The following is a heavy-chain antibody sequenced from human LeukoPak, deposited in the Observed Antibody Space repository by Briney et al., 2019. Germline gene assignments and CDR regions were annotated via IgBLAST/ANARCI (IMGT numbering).Heavy chain of an antibody. CDR1: GGSISSYY. D-gene: IGHD3-10*01. V-gene: IGHV4-59*01. CDR2: IYYSGST. CDR3: ARRRLLWFGELFSDWFDP. J-gene: IGHJ5*02. Sequence: SETLSLTCTVSGGSISSYYWSWIRQPPGKGLEWIGYIYYSGSTNYNPSLKSRVTISVDTSKNQFSLKLSSVTAADTAVYYCARRRLLWFGELFSDWFDPWGQGTLVTVSS.